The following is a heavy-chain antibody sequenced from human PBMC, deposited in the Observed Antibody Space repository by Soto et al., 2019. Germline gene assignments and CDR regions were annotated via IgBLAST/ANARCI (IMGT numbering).Heavy chain of an antibody. J-gene: IGHJ4*02. V-gene: IGHV4-61*01. D-gene: IGHD4-17*01. Sequence: SETLSLPCSVSGGSVSDKTYYWSWIRQPPGKRLEWIGYVYYSGTTNYNPSLKSRVTISVDLSKNRFSLRLSSVTTADTALYYCARTTAVPNTLRSRYFFDYWGQGTLVTVSS. CDR2: VYYSGTT. CDR3: ARTTAVPNTLRSRYFFDY. CDR1: GGSVSDKTYY.